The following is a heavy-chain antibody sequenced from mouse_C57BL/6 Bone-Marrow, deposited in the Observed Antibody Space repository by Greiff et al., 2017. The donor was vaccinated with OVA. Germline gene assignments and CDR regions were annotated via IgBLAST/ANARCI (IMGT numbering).Heavy chain of an antibody. V-gene: IGHV1-47*01. CDR1: GYTFTTYP. D-gene: IGHD1-1*01. CDR2: FHPYNDDT. J-gene: IGHJ3*01. Sequence: VQLQQSGAELVKPGASEKMSCKASGYTFTTYPIEWMKQNHGKSLEWIGNFHPYNDDTKYNEKFKGKATLTVEKSSSTVYLELSRLTSDDSAVYYCARGLPHYYGSSPWFAYWGQRTLVTVSA. CDR3: ARGLPHYYGSSPWFAY.